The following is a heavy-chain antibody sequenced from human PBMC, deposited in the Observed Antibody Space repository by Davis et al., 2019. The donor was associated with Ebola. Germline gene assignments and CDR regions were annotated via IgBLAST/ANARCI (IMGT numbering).Heavy chain of an antibody. CDR1: GFTFGDYA. J-gene: IGHJ4*02. V-gene: IGHV3-49*03. Sequence: GGSLRLSCTASGFTFGDYAMSWFRQAPGKGLEWVGFIRSKAYGGTTDYAAPVKGRFTISRDDSKNTLYLQMNSLKTEDTAVYYCTTDQGIQLWSGPFDYWGQGILATVSS. CDR2: IRSKAYGGTT. CDR3: TTDQGIQLWSGPFDY. D-gene: IGHD5-18*01.